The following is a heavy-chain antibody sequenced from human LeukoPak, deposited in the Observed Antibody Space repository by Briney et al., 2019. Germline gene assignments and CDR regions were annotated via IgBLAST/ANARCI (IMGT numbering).Heavy chain of an antibody. CDR2: IITTGADT. J-gene: IGHJ6*02. D-gene: IGHD1/OR15-1a*01. CDR3: AKVAAGTLIDV. V-gene: IGHV3-23*01. CDR1: GFAFSSYA. Sequence: GSLRLSCATSGFAFSSYAMSWVRQAPGQGLEWVSGIITTGADTYYADSVKGRLTVSRDNFKNTLYLQMNSLRAEDTATYYCAKVAAGTLIDVWGQGTTVIVSS.